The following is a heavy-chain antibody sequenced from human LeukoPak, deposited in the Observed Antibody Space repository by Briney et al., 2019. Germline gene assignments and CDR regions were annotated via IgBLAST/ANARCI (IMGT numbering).Heavy chain of an antibody. V-gene: IGHV3-7*05. CDR2: MDQDGTEK. D-gene: IGHD5-18*01. CDR3: ARDRGYSTFDI. Sequence: PGGSLRLSCAASGFTFSSYWRSWVRQAPGKGLEWVANMDQDGTEKNYVDSVKGRFTISRDNAKNLVYVQMNSLRAEDTALYYCARDRGYSTFDIWGQGTMVTVSS. J-gene: IGHJ3*02. CDR1: GFTFSSYW.